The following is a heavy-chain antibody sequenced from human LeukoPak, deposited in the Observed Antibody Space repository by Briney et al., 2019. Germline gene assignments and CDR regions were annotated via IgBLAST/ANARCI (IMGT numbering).Heavy chain of an antibody. CDR1: GFTFRSDV. J-gene: IGHJ6*03. CDR3: ARERGFQDFWSGYYHGVYYYYYYMDV. D-gene: IGHD3-3*01. Sequence: PGGSLRLSCAASGFTFRSDVMHWVRQAPGKGLEYVSAISSDGGSTFYANSVKGRFTISRDNSKNTLYLQMGSLRAEDTAVYYCARERGFQDFWSGYYHGVYYYYYYMDVWGKGTTVTVSS. V-gene: IGHV3-64*01. CDR2: ISSDGGST.